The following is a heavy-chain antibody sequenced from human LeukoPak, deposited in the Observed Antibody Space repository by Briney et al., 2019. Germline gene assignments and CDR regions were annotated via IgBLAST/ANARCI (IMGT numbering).Heavy chain of an antibody. D-gene: IGHD1-14*01. V-gene: IGHV4-59*01. J-gene: IGHJ5*02. CDR1: GFAFNVFG. CDR3: ARENNHLTWFDP. Sequence: GSLRLSCEGSGFAFNVFGMHWIRQPPGKGLEWIGYIYYSGSTNYNPSLKSRVTISVDTSKNQFSLKLSSVTAADTAVYYCARENNHLTWFDPWGQGTLVTVSS. CDR2: IYYSGST.